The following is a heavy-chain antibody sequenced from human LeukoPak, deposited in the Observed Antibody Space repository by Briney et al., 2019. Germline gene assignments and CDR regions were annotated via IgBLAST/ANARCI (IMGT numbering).Heavy chain of an antibody. Sequence: ASVKVSCKASGYTFTGYYIQWVRQAPGQGLEWMGWINPDSGGTKYAQSLQGRVTMTRDTSISTAYMELSRLGSDDTAVYYCARLREGLYHFDSWGQGTLVTVSS. D-gene: IGHD5-24*01. CDR1: GYTFTGYY. J-gene: IGHJ4*02. CDR2: INPDSGGT. CDR3: ARLREGLYHFDS. V-gene: IGHV1-2*02.